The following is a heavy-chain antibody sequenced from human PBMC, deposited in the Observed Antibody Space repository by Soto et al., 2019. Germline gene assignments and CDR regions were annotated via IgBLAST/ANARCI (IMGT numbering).Heavy chain of an antibody. D-gene: IGHD4-4*01. Sequence: GASVKVSCKASGGTFSSYGISWVRQAPGQGLEWMGGIIPIPGTANYAQKFQGRVTITADRSTSTAYMELSSLRSEDTAVYYCASSGVYSKYESYSYYGVDVWGRGTLVTVSS. CDR2: IIPIPGTA. CDR1: GGTFSSYG. CDR3: ASSGVYSKYESYSYYGVDV. V-gene: IGHV1-69*10. J-gene: IGHJ6*02.